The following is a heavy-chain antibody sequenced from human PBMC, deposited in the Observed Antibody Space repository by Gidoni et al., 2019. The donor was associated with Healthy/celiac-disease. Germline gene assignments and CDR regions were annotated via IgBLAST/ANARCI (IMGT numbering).Heavy chain of an antibody. V-gene: IGHV4-59*01. Sequence: QVQLQESGPGLVKPSETLSLTCTVSGGSISSYYWSWIRQPPGKGLEWIGYIYYSGSTNYNPSLKSRVTISVDTSKNQFSLKLSSVTAADTAVYYCARHATRGYSSDAFDIWGQGTMVTVSS. D-gene: IGHD5-18*01. CDR3: ARHATRGYSSDAFDI. J-gene: IGHJ3*02. CDR2: IYYSGST. CDR1: GGSISSYY.